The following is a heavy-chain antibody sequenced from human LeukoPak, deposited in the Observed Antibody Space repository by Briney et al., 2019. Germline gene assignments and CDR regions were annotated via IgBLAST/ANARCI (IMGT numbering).Heavy chain of an antibody. CDR1: GFTFSSYG. D-gene: IGHD6-13*01. V-gene: IGHV3-30*03. CDR3: ARDGSKPNLAAAGPWFDP. Sequence: GGSLRLSCAASGFTFSSYGMHWVRQAPGKGLEWVAVISYDGSNKYYADSVKGRFTISRDNSKNTLYLQMNSLRAEDTAVYYCARDGSKPNLAAAGPWFDPWGQGTLVTVSS. J-gene: IGHJ5*02. CDR2: ISYDGSNK.